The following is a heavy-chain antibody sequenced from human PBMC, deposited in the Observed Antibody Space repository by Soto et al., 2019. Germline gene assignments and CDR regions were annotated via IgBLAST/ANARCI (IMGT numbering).Heavy chain of an antibody. V-gene: IGHV4-31*03. CDR1: GGSISSGGYF. J-gene: IGHJ5*02. D-gene: IGHD2-15*01. Sequence: SETLSLTCTVSGGSISSGGYFWSWVRQHPGKGLEWIGNIYYSGSTYYNPSLKSRVTISVDTSKNQFSLKLSSVTAADTAVYYCARDYCSGGSCYSHWFDPWGQGTLVTVSS. CDR2: IYYSGST. CDR3: ARDYCSGGSCYSHWFDP.